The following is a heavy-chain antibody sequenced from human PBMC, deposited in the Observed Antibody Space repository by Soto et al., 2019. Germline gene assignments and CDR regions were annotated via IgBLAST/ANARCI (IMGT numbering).Heavy chain of an antibody. D-gene: IGHD2-15*01. CDR3: AKDIKYCSGGSACPGDAFDI. CDR2: ISWNSGSI. V-gene: IGHV3-9*01. CDR1: GFTFDDYA. J-gene: IGHJ3*02. Sequence: EVQLVESGGGLVQPGRSLRLSCAASGFTFDDYAMHWVRQAPGKGLEWVSGISWNSGSIGYADSVKGRFTISRDNAKNSLYLQMNSLRAEDTALYYCAKDIKYCSGGSACPGDAFDIWGKGTMVTVSS.